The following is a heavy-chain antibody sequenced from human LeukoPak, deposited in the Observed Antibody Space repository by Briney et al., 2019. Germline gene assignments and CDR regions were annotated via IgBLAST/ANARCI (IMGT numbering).Heavy chain of an antibody. CDR1: GGSISSYY. J-gene: IGHJ4*02. V-gene: IGHV4-59*01. Sequence: SETLSLTCTVSGGSISSYYWSWIRQPPGKGLEWIGYIYYSGSTNYNPSLKSRVTISVDTSKNQFSLKLSSVTAADTAVYYCARGIAAAKINHFDYWGQGTLVTVSS. D-gene: IGHD6-13*01. CDR3: ARGIAAAKINHFDY. CDR2: IYYSGST.